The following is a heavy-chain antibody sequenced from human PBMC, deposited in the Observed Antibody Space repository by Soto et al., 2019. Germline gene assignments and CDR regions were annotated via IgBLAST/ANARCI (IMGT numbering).Heavy chain of an antibody. CDR2: ILGSNTGT. V-gene: IGHV3-23*01. J-gene: IGHJ4*02. CDR1: GFTFGTYT. Sequence: EVQLLESGGHLVQPGGSLRLSCAASGFTFGTYTMNWVRQAPGKGLEWVSAILGSNTGTYYADSVKGRFTISRDNSKNMLFLQMNSLRAEDTAIYYCAKDHHPDGIWTFDFWGQGTLVTVSS. CDR3: AKDHHPDGIWTFDF. D-gene: IGHD3-9*01.